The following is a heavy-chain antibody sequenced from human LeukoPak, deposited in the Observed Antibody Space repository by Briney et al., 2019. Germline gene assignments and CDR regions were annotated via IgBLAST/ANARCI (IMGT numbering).Heavy chain of an antibody. CDR2: ISTSGST. D-gene: IGHD6-6*01. CDR3: ARVIPYSSSSGNYFDY. CDR1: GGSTSRYY. Sequence: ASETLSLTCTVSGGSTSRYYWSWIRQPAGKGLEWIGRISTSGSTNYNPSLRSRVTMSVDTFKNQFSLKLSSVTAADTAVHYCARVIPYSSSSGNYFDYWGQGTLVTVSS. V-gene: IGHV4-4*07. J-gene: IGHJ4*02.